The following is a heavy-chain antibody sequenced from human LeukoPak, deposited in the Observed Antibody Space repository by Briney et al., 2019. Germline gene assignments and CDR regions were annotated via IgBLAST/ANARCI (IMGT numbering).Heavy chain of an antibody. CDR3: ARGPNSNWSGLDF. D-gene: IGHD6-6*01. CDR1: GFSFSGHW. Sequence: GGSLRLSRTASGFSFSGHWMHWARQLPGKGLVWVSRISPTGSTTSYADSVKGRFTVSRDNAKNTLYLQVNNLRAEDTAVYYCARGPNSNWSGLDFWGQGTLLTVSS. CDR2: ISPTGSTT. J-gene: IGHJ4*02. V-gene: IGHV3-74*01.